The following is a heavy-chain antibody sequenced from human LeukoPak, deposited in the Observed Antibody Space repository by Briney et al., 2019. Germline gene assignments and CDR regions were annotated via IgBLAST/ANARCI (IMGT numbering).Heavy chain of an antibody. CDR1: GYTFTGYY. CDR2: IIPIFGTA. J-gene: IGHJ3*02. V-gene: IGHV1-69*13. CDR3: ARAGVRKAFDI. D-gene: IGHD3-10*01. Sequence: GASVKVSCKASGYTFTGYYMHWVRQAPGQGLEWMGGIIPIFGTANYAQKFQGRVTITADESTSTAYMELSSLRSEDTAVYYCARAGVRKAFDIWGQGTMVTVSS.